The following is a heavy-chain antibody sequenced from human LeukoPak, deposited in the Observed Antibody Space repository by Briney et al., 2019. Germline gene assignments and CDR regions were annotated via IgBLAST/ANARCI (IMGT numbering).Heavy chain of an antibody. CDR2: IYYSGST. J-gene: IGHJ3*02. CDR1: GGSISSYY. V-gene: IGHV4-59*08. D-gene: IGHD3-22*01. Sequence: SETLSLTCTVSGGSISSYYWSWIRQPPGKGLEWIGYIYYSGSTNYNPSLKSRVTISVDTSKNQFSPKLSSVTAADTAVYYCARHEDSSGSDAFDIWGQGTMVTVSS. CDR3: ARHEDSSGSDAFDI.